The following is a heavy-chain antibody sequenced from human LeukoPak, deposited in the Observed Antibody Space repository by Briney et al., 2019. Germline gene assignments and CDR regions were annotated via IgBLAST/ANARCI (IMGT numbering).Heavy chain of an antibody. D-gene: IGHD5-12*01. Sequence: GGSLRLSCAASGFTFSSYAMHWVRQAPGKGLEWVSYITSSGSTIYYADSVKGRFTISRDNAKNSLYLQMNSLRAEDTSVYYCARSGYDLNDYYMDVWGKGTTVTISS. CDR3: ARSGYDLNDYYMDV. V-gene: IGHV3-48*03. J-gene: IGHJ6*03. CDR1: GFTFSSYA. CDR2: ITSSGSTI.